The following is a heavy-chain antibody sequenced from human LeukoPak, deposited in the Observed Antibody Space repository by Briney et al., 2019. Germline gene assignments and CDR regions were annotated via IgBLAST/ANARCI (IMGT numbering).Heavy chain of an antibody. CDR2: IYPGDSDT. D-gene: IGHD4-23*01. Sequence: GESLKVSCKGSGYSFSSYWIAWVRQMPGKGLEWMGIIYPGDSDTTYSPSFQGQATISADKSINTAYLHWSSLKASDTAMYYCARRDYGGKHFDYWGQGTLVTVSS. CDR1: GYSFSSYW. J-gene: IGHJ4*02. V-gene: IGHV5-51*01. CDR3: ARRDYGGKHFDY.